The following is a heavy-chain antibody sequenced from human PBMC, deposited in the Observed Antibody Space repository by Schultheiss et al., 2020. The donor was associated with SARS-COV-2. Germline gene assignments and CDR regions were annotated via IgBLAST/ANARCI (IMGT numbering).Heavy chain of an antibody. J-gene: IGHJ3*02. D-gene: IGHD3-10*01. Sequence: GGSLRLSCAASEFTFSRYWMSWVRQAPGKGLEWVANIKQDGSDKDYVDSVKGRFTISRDNAKNSLYLQMKSLRAEDTALYYCAREGRGGFDIWGQGTMVTVAS. CDR3: AREGRGGFDI. V-gene: IGHV3-7*03. CDR2: IKQDGSDK. CDR1: EFTFSRYW.